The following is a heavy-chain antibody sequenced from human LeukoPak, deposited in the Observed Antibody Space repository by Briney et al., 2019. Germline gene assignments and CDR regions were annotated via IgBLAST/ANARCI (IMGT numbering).Heavy chain of an antibody. J-gene: IGHJ5*02. Sequence: SQTLSLTCAPSGDSVSSNSAAWNWIRQSPSRGLEWLGRIFYRSKWYNDYAVSVKSRITIHPDTSKNQFSLQLNSVTPEDTAVYYCARGPQVCSCYLVSKRCYNWFDPWGQGTLVTVSS. CDR1: GDSVSSNSAA. CDR3: ARGPQVCSCYLVSKRCYNWFDP. V-gene: IGHV6-1*01. D-gene: IGHD3-3*01. CDR2: IFYRSKWYN.